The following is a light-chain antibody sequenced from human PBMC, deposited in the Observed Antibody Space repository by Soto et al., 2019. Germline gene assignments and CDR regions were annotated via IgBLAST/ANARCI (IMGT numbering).Light chain of an antibody. CDR2: EAS. Sequence: EFVLTQSPGTLSLAPGVRATLSCRARQTVRNNYLAWYQQKPGQAPRLLIYEASSRATGIPDRFSGGGSGTDFTRTISRLEPEEFAVYYCQQFSSYPLTFGGGTKVEIK. J-gene: IGKJ4*01. CDR1: QTVRNNY. V-gene: IGKV3-20*01. CDR3: QQFSSYPLT.